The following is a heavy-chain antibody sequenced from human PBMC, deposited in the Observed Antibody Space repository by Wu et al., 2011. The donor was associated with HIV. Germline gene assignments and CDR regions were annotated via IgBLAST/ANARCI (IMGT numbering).Heavy chain of an antibody. J-gene: IGHJ6*03. CDR2: IYYSGST. V-gene: IGHV4-59*01. CDR1: GGSISSYY. CDR3: ARHYYGGNSRYYYYYMDV. Sequence: QLQESGPGLVKPSETLSLTCTVSGGSISSYYWSWIRQPHGKGLEWIGYIYYSGSTNYNPSLKSRVTISVDTSKNQFSLKLSSVTAADTAMYYCARHYYGGNSRYYYYYMDVWGKGTTVTVSS. D-gene: IGHD4-23*01.